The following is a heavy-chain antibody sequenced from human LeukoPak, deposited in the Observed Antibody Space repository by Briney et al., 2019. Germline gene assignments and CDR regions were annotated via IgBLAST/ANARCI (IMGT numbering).Heavy chain of an antibody. CDR2: IRYDGSNK. Sequence: RGRSLRLSCAASGFTFSSYGMHWVRQAPGKGLEWVAFIRYDGSNKYYADSVKGRFTISRDNSKNTLYLQMNSLRAEDTAVYYCAKAYYDYVWGSYRAHYWGQGTLVTVSS. V-gene: IGHV3-30*02. CDR3: AKAYYDYVWGSYRAHY. CDR1: GFTFSSYG. J-gene: IGHJ4*02. D-gene: IGHD3-16*02.